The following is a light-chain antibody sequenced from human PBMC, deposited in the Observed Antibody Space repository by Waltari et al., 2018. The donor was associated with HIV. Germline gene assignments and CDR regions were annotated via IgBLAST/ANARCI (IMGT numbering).Light chain of an antibody. CDR2: EVS. Sequence: QSALTQPASVSGSPGQSITISCTGTSSDVGGYKYVSWYQQHPGKAPKLMIYEVSNQPSGVSNRFSGSKSGNTASLTISGLQAEDEADYYCSSYTSSSLVVFGGGTKLTVL. V-gene: IGLV2-14*01. CDR1: SSDVGGYKY. CDR3: SSYTSSSLVV. J-gene: IGLJ2*01.